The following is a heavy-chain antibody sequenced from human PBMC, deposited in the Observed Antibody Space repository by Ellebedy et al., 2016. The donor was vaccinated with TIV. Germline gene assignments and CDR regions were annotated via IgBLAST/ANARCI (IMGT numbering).Heavy chain of an antibody. CDR2: ISAYSGNT. V-gene: IGHV1-18*04. Sequence: AASVKVSCKASGYTFPGYYIHWVRQAPGQGLEWMGWISAYSGNTYSTQKFQDRVIMTTDTSTNTAHMELRNLRSDDTAVYYCARDRYSTSWSDFDYWGQGTLVTVSS. CDR1: GYTFPGYY. J-gene: IGHJ4*02. D-gene: IGHD6-13*01. CDR3: ARDRYSTSWSDFDY.